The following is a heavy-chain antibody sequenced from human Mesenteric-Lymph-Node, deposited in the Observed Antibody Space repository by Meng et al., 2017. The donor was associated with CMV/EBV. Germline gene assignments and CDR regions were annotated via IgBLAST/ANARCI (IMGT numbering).Heavy chain of an antibody. CDR1: GFTVSSNY. V-gene: IGHV3-66*02. CDR3: ARGPHYDSSGYRYNYGMYV. Sequence: GESLKISCAASGFTVSSNYMSWVRQAPGKGLEWVSVIYSGGSTYYADSVKGRFTISRDNSKNTLHLQMNSLRTEDTAVYYCARGPHYDSSGYRYNYGMYVWGQGTTVTVSS. J-gene: IGHJ6*02. CDR2: IYSGGST. D-gene: IGHD3-22*01.